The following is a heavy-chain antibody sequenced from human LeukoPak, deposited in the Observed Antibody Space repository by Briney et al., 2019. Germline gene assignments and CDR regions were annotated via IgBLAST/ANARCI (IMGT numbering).Heavy chain of an antibody. J-gene: IGHJ4*02. CDR2: INPSGGST. D-gene: IGHD3-3*01. CDR1: GGTFSSYA. Sequence: ASVKVSCKASGGTFSSYAISWVRQAPGQGLEWMGIINPSGGSTSYAQKFQGRVTMTRDTSTSTVYMELSSLRSEDTAVYYCARDLADYDFWSGYSGGGKPLDYWGQGTLVTVSS. V-gene: IGHV1-46*01. CDR3: ARDLADYDFWSGYSGGGKPLDY.